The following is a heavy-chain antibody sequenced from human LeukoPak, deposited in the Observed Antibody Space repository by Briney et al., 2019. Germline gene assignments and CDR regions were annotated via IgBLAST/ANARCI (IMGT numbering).Heavy chain of an antibody. CDR3: ASPYGSGSQADY. Sequence: SETLSLTCAVYGGSFSGYYWSWIRQPAGKGLEWIGRIYTSGSTNYNPSLKSRVTMSVDTSKNQFSPKLSSVTAADTAVYYCASPYGSGSQADYWGQGTLVTVSS. CDR2: IYTSGST. J-gene: IGHJ4*02. V-gene: IGHV4-59*10. CDR1: GGSFSGYY. D-gene: IGHD3-10*01.